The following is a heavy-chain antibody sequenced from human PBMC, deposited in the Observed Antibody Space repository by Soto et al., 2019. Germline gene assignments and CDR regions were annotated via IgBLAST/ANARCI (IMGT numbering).Heavy chain of an antibody. CDR1: GGSISSGDYY. CDR3: ARRWMVRGVMNWFDP. Sequence: PSETLSLTCTVSGGSISSGDYYWSWIRQPPGKGLEWIGEIYHSGSTNYNPSLKSRVTISIDKSKNQFSLKLSSVTAADTAVYYCARRWMVRGVMNWFDPWGQGTLVTVSS. CDR2: IYHSGST. V-gene: IGHV4-39*07. D-gene: IGHD3-10*01. J-gene: IGHJ5*02.